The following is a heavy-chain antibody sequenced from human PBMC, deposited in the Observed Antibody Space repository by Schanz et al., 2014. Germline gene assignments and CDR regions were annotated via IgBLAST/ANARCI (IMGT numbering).Heavy chain of an antibody. CDR2: ISAYNGHT. V-gene: IGHV1-18*01. CDR3: ARAKRFGDLDV. CDR1: GYTFISYG. J-gene: IGHJ6*04. Sequence: QGQLVQSGPEAKEPGASVKVSCKASGYTFISYGIKWVRQAPGQGLEWMGWISAYNGHTDYAQKLQGRVTLTTDTSTSTAYMELKNLRSDDTAVYYCARAKRFGDLDVWGKGTTVTVSS. D-gene: IGHD3-10*01.